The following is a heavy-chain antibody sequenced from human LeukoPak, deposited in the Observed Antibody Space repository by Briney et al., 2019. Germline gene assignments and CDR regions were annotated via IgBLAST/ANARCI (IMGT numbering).Heavy chain of an antibody. CDR1: GFTFGSLH. J-gene: IGHJ4*02. CDR3: AQGGATISDY. D-gene: IGHD5-12*01. V-gene: IGHV3-23*01. CDR2: IGSSGLDT. Sequence: GGSLRLSCVAAGFTFGSLHMTWVHQAPGKGLEWVSAIGSSGLDTYYADSVKGRFTVSRDNAKNSLYLQMNTLRVEDTAVYYCAQGGATISDYWGQGTLVTVSS.